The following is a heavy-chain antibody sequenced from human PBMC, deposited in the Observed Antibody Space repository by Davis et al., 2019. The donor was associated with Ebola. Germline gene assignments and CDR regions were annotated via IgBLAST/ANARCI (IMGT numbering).Heavy chain of an antibody. J-gene: IGHJ4*02. Sequence: LRLSCAVSGDSISRGVHSWSWIRQPPGKGLEWIGYIYDTLNDVGVSSYNPSLESRVTMLVDRSKNQFSLTLSSVTAADTAVYYCARSPHPYGSSWFFDHWGQGTLVTVSS. CDR1: GDSISRGVHS. CDR3: ARSPHPYGSSWFFDH. D-gene: IGHD6-13*01. V-gene: IGHV4-30-2*01. CDR2: IYDTLNDVGVS.